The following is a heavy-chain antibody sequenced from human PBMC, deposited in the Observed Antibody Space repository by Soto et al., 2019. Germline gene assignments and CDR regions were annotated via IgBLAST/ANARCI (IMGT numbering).Heavy chain of an antibody. J-gene: IGHJ4*02. D-gene: IGHD5-12*01. Sequence: EVQLVESGGGLVQPGGSLRLSCAASGFTFSDHYMDWVRQAPGKGLEWVGRSRNKANSYIKEYAASVKGRFTISRDDSENSLYLQMNSVKSEDAAVYYCSRSRGGYSGYDAYWGQGTLVTVSS. CDR3: SRSRGGYSGYDAY. V-gene: IGHV3-72*01. CDR2: SRNKANSYIK. CDR1: GFTFSDHY.